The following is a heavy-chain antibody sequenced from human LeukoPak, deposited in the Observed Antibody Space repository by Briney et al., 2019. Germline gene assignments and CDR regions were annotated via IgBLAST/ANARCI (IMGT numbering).Heavy chain of an antibody. CDR1: GFTFDDYA. CDR2: ISWNSGSI. CDR3: AGGTGWLVDD. Sequence: PGGSLRLSCAASGFTFDDYAMHWVRQAPGKSLEWVSGISWNSGSIGYADSVKGRFTISRDNAKNSLYLQMNTLRADDTAVYYCAGGTGWLVDDWGLGTLVTVSS. J-gene: IGHJ4*02. D-gene: IGHD1-26*01. V-gene: IGHV3-9*01.